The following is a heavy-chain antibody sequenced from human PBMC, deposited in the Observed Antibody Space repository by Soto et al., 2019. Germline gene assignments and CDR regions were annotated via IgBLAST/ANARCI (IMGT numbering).Heavy chain of an antibody. D-gene: IGHD3-22*01. V-gene: IGHV3-30*18. CDR3: AKPFQRTGYHYDIWYFDL. J-gene: IGHJ2*01. CDR2: ISHDGDTI. CDR1: GFTFSSYG. Sequence: QVQLVESGGGVVQPGRSLRLSCAASGFTFSSYGIHWVRQAPDKGLEWVAVISHDGDTIYYADSVRGRFTVSRDNSKNTLYLQINSLGLGDTAVYYCAKPFQRTGYHYDIWYFDLWGRGTLVTVSS.